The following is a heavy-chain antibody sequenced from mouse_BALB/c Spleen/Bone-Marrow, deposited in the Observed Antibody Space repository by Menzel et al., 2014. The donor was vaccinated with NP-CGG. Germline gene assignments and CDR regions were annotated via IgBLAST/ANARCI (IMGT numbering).Heavy chain of an antibody. CDR1: GFTFSSYA. D-gene: IGHD4-1*01. J-gene: IGHJ4*01. Sequence: VKLMESGGDLVKTGGSLKLSCAASGFTFSSYAMSWIRQTPEKRLEWVATIVSSGRYTYYTDSVRGRFTIARDNAKNSLYLQMSSLRSEDTAMYYCARLLTGTDYAMESWGQGTSVTVSS. V-gene: IGHV5-9-1*01. CDR2: IVSSGRYT. CDR3: ARLLTGTDYAMES.